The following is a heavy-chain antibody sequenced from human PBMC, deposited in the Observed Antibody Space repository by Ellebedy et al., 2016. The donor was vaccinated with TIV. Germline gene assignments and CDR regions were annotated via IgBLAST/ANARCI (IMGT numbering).Heavy chain of an antibody. V-gene: IGHV1-24*01. CDR2: FDPEDGET. J-gene: IGHJ4*02. Sequence: AASVKVSCKVSGYTLSELSIHWVRQAPGKGLEWMGGFDPEDGETIYAQKFQGRVSMTEDTSTDTAYMELSSLRSEDTAVYYCATDPDLDAVGVTGGNWGQGTLVTVSS. CDR1: GYTLSELS. D-gene: IGHD2-21*02. CDR3: ATDPDLDAVGVTGGN.